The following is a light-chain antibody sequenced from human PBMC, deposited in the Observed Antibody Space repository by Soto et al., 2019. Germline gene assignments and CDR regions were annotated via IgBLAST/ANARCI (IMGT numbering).Light chain of an antibody. CDR2: GAS. V-gene: IGKV3-15*01. CDR3: QQYDNWPWT. CDR1: QSISDT. Sequence: EIVMTQSPATLSVSPGGRATLSCRASQSISDTLAWYQQKPGQAPRLLIYGASRRATGFPARFSGSGSGTDFTLTISSLQSEDFEVYYCQQYDNWPWTFGQGTKVEIX. J-gene: IGKJ1*01.